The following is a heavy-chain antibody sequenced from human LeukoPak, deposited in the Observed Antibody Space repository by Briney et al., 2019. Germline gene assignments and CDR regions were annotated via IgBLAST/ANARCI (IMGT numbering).Heavy chain of an antibody. CDR1: GGSISSSSYY. Sequence: PSETLSLTCTVSGGSISSSSYYWGWIRQPPGKGLEWIGSIYYSGSTYYNPSLKSRVTISVDTSKNQFSLKLSSVTAADTAVYYCARDPHALGYCSSTSCYPSSYWGQGTLVTVSS. CDR2: IYYSGST. CDR3: ARDPHALGYCSSTSCYPSSY. J-gene: IGHJ4*02. D-gene: IGHD2-2*01. V-gene: IGHV4-39*07.